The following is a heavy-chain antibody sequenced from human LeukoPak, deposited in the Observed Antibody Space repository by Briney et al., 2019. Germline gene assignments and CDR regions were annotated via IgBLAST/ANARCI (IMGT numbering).Heavy chain of an antibody. J-gene: IGHJ6*02. D-gene: IGHD2-15*01. CDR2: IIPIFGTA. Sequence: ASVKVSCKASGGTFSSYAISWVRQAPGQGLERMGGIIPIFGTANYAQKFQGRVTITADESTSTAYMELSSLRSEDTAVYYCAHLAQYCSGGSCYSNYYYYGMDVWGQGTTVTVSS. V-gene: IGHV1-69*01. CDR3: AHLAQYCSGGSCYSNYYYYGMDV. CDR1: GGTFSSYA.